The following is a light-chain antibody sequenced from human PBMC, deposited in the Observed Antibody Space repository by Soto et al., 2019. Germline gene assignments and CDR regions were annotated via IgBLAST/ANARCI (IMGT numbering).Light chain of an antibody. J-gene: IGKJ1*01. CDR1: QSISSW. V-gene: IGKV1-5*03. CDR3: QQYWT. Sequence: DIQLTQSPSSVSASIGDRVTITCRASQSISSWLAWYQQKPGKAPKLLIYKASSLESGVPSRFSGSGSGTEFNLTISSLQPDDFATYYCQQYWTFGQGTKVEIK. CDR2: KAS.